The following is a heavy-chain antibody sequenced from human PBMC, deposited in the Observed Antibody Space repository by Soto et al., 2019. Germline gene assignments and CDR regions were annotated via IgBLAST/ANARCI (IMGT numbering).Heavy chain of an antibody. CDR3: ARAVGATTLDY. CDR1: GFTFSSYA. J-gene: IGHJ4*02. V-gene: IGHV3-30-3*01. Sequence: QVQLVESGGGVVQPGRSLRLSCAASGFTFSSYAMHWVRQAPGKGLVWVAVISYDGSNKYYADSVKGRFTISRDNSKNTLYLQMNSLRAEDTAVYYCARAVGATTLDYWGQGTLVTVSS. D-gene: IGHD1-26*01. CDR2: ISYDGSNK.